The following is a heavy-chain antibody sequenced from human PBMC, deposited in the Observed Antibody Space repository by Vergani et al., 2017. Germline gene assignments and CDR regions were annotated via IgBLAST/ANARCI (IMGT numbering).Heavy chain of an antibody. Sequence: QVQLQQWGAGLLKPSETLSLTCAVYGGSFSGYYWSWIRQPPGKGLEWIGEINHSGSTNYNPSLQGRVTISLGPSKTHFSLKLSSVTAADTAVYYCARVRGYTYGYKDPWGQGTLVTVSS. CDR3: ARVRGYTYGYKDP. CDR1: GGSFSGYY. V-gene: IGHV4-34*01. D-gene: IGHD5-18*01. CDR2: INHSGST. J-gene: IGHJ5*02.